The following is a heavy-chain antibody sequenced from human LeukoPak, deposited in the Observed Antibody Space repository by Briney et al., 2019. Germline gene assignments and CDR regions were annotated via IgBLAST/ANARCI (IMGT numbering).Heavy chain of an antibody. V-gene: IGHV4-59*01. CDR3: ARGSGWYHY. CDR2: IYYRGST. J-gene: IGHJ4*02. D-gene: IGHD6-19*01. CDR1: GGSISSYY. Sequence: SETPSLTCTVSGGSISSYYWSWIRQPPGKGLEWIGYIYYRGSTNYNPSLKSRVTISVDTSKNQFSLKLSSVTAADTAVYYCARGSGWYHYWGQGTLVTVSS.